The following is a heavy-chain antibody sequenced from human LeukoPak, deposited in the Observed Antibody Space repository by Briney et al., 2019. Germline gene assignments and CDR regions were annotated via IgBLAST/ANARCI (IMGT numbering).Heavy chain of an antibody. J-gene: IGHJ4*02. D-gene: IGHD3-10*01. Sequence: GGSLRLSCVASGFTFSTFWMHWVRQVPGKGLLWVSRVSGDGSSTKYADSLKGRFTISRDNAKNTLYLQMNSLRAEDTAVYYCAKDSFSTYYYGSGSLDWGQGTLVTVSS. CDR3: AKDSFSTYYYGSGSLD. CDR2: VSGDGSST. CDR1: GFTFSTFW. V-gene: IGHV3-74*03.